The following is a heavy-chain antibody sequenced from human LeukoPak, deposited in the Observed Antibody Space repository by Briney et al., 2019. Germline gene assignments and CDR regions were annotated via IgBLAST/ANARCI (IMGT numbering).Heavy chain of an antibody. J-gene: IGHJ4*02. CDR1: GGAFISDSHY. Sequence: SHTLSLTCTVSGGAFISDSHYWCWIRQPPGKGLYWIGYIHNSGRTNHNPSLKNRVTVSPDTSKNQFSLKLSSATASDTAVSYCASLLATRYLDYWGQGTLVTVSP. V-gene: IGHV4-61*01. D-gene: IGHD3-3*02. CDR3: ASLLATRYLDY. CDR2: IHNSGRT.